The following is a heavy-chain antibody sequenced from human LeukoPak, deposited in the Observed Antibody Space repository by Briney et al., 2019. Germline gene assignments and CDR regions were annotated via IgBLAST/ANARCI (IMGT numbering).Heavy chain of an antibody. CDR2: ISSSSNYI. CDR1: GFTFSTYS. D-gene: IGHD6-19*01. CDR3: ARGQQWLVRPSFDY. J-gene: IGHJ4*02. Sequence: GGSLRLSCAASGFTFSTYSMNWVRQAPGKGLESVSSISSSSNYIYYAASVKGRFTIPRDNAKNSLYLQMNSLRAEDTAVYYCARGQQWLVRPSFDYWGQGTLVTVSS. V-gene: IGHV3-21*01.